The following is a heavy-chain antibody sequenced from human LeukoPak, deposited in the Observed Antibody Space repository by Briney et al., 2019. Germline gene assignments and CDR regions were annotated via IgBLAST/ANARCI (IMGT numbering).Heavy chain of an antibody. CDR1: GGTFSSYA. V-gene: IGHV1-69*06. Sequence: SVKVSCKASGGTFSSYAISWVRQAPGQGPEWMGGIIPIFGTANYAQKFQGRVTITADKSTSTAYMELSSLRSEDTAVYYCARGSSWYDQVDYWGQGTLVTASS. J-gene: IGHJ4*02. D-gene: IGHD6-13*01. CDR2: IIPIFGTA. CDR3: ARGSSWYDQVDY.